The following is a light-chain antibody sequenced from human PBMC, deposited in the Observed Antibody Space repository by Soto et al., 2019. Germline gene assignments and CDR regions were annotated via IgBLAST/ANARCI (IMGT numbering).Light chain of an antibody. CDR1: SRDVGGY. CDR2: EVS. CDR3: RSYTSSNTVL. V-gene: IGLV2-14*01. Sequence: QSALTQPASVSGSPGQSITISCTGTSRDVGGYVSWYQQHPGKAPKLMIYEVSNRPSGVSNRFSGSKSGNTASLTISGLQAEDEADYYCRSYTSSNTVLFGGGTKLTVL. J-gene: IGLJ2*01.